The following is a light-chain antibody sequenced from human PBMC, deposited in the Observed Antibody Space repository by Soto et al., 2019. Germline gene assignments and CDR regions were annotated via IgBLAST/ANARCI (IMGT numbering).Light chain of an antibody. CDR3: HQYGSSRT. CDR1: QSVSSSD. Sequence: EIVLTQSPGTLSLSPGDRATLSCRASQSVSSSDLAWYQQKPGQAPRLLIYDASSRATGIPDRFSGSKSGTDFTLTISRLEPEDFAVYYCHQYGSSRTFGQGTKVEIK. CDR2: DAS. J-gene: IGKJ1*01. V-gene: IGKV3-20*01.